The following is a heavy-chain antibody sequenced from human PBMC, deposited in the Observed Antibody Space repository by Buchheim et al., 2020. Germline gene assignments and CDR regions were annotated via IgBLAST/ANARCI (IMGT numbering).Heavy chain of an antibody. CDR2: VGSGHHT. J-gene: IGHJ4*02. V-gene: IGHV3-21*01. CDR3: ARDFSGWSRDY. D-gene: IGHD6-19*01. Sequence: DVHLVESGGGLVMPGESLRLSCMTSGFSFSPFGMTWVRQAPGKGLEWVATVGSGHHTFYADLVEGRFTVSRYHARSSVYLQLKSLRVEDTAVYFCARDFSGWSRDYWGQGTL. CDR1: GFSFSPFG.